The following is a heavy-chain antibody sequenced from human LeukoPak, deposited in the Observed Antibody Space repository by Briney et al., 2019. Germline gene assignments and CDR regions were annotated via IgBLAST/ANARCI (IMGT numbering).Heavy chain of an antibody. CDR3: ARYCSSTSCYGAFKDGYYYYYMDV. V-gene: IGHV1-69*05. CDR2: IIPIFGTA. D-gene: IGHD2-2*01. Sequence: SVKVSCKASGYTFTSYGISWVRQAPGQGLEWMGGIIPIFGTANYAQKFQGRVTITTDESTSTAYMELSSLRSEDTAVYYCARYCSSTSCYGAFKDGYYYYYMDVWGKGTTVTVSS. CDR1: GYTFTSYG. J-gene: IGHJ6*03.